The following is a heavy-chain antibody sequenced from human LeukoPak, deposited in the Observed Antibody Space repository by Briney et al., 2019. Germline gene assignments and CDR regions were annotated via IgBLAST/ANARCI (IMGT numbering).Heavy chain of an antibody. CDR2: INPNSGGT. Sequence: ASVRVSCKASGYTFTDYYMHWVRQAPGQGLEWMGWINPNSGGTNYAQKFQGRVTMTRDTSISTAYMELSRLRSDDTAVYYCARVYGDHYGSGVIDYWGQGTLVTISS. CDR3: ARVYGDHYGSGVIDY. D-gene: IGHD3-10*01. J-gene: IGHJ4*02. CDR1: GYTFTDYY. V-gene: IGHV1-2*02.